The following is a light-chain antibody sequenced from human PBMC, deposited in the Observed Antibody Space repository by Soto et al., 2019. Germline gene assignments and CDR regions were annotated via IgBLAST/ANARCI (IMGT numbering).Light chain of an antibody. CDR1: PSVTNY. Sequence: EIVLTQSPATLSLSPGERATLSCRASPSVTNYLAWYQQKPGQPPRLLIYGAFNRAAGIPARFSGSGSGTDLTLPISSLEPEDSAVYYCRQRNIWHPVTFGQGTRLEIK. CDR2: GAF. J-gene: IGKJ5*01. CDR3: RQRNIWHPVT. V-gene: IGKV3D-11*02.